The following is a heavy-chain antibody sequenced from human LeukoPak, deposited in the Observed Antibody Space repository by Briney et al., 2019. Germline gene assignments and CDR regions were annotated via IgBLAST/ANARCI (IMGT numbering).Heavy chain of an antibody. CDR3: TRGTGIVGATVEY. J-gene: IGHJ4*02. V-gene: IGHV3-73*01. CDR2: IRSKANSYAT. D-gene: IGHD1-26*01. CDR1: GFTFSGSA. Sequence: GGSLRLSCAASGFTFSGSAMHWVRQASGKGLEWVGRIRSKANSYATAYAASVKGRFTISRDDSKNTAYLQMNSLKTKDTAVYYCTRGTGIVGATVEYWGQGTLVTVSS.